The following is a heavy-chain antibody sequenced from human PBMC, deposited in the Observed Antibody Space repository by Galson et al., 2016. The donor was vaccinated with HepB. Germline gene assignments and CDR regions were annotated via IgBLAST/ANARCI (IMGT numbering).Heavy chain of an antibody. Sequence: SLRLSCAASGFTFSPYGMHWVRQAPGKGLEWVAGISYDENHNVQADSVKGRFTISRDNATNTLFLQMNSLRPQDTAVYFCAKGRERYYYDSTAFDYWGQGTLVTVSS. V-gene: IGHV3-30*18. CDR3: AKGRERYYYDSTAFDY. CDR1: GFTFSPYG. J-gene: IGHJ4*02. D-gene: IGHD3-22*01. CDR2: ISYDENHN.